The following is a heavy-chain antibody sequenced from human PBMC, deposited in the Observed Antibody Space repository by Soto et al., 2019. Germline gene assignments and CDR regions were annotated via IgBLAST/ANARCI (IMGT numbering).Heavy chain of an antibody. V-gene: IGHV4-59*01. CDR2: IYYSGST. Sequence: SETLSLTCTVSGGSISSYYWSWIRQPPGKGLEWIGYIYYSGSTNYNPSHKSRVTITVDTSKNQFSLKLSSVTAADTALYYCARENYYGSGSPSSPFDYWGQGTLVTVSS. CDR3: ARENYYGSGSPSSPFDY. D-gene: IGHD3-10*01. CDR1: GGSISSYY. J-gene: IGHJ4*02.